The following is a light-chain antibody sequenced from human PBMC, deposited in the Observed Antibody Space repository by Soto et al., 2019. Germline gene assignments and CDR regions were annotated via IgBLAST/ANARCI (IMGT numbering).Light chain of an antibody. CDR1: QSVSSY. V-gene: IGKV3-11*01. CDR3: QQRSNWLT. Sequence: PGERATLSCRASQSVSSYLAWYQQKPGQAPRLLIYDASNRATGIPARFSGGGSGTDFTLTISSLEPEDFAVYYCQQRSNWLTFGGGTKVEIK. J-gene: IGKJ4*01. CDR2: DAS.